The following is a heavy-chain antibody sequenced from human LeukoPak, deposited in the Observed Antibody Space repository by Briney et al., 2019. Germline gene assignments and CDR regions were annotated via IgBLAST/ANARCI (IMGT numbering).Heavy chain of an antibody. V-gene: IGHV3-23*01. CDR2: ISGSGGST. CDR3: AKDLYGDYTYYFDF. D-gene: IGHD4-17*01. J-gene: IGHJ4*02. CDR1: GFTFNNYA. Sequence: GGSLRLSCAASGFTFNNYAMSWVRQAPVKGLEWVSSISGSGGSTYYADSVKGRFTISRDNSKNTLFLQMNSLRAEDTAIFYCAKDLYGDYTYYFDFWGQGTLVTVSS.